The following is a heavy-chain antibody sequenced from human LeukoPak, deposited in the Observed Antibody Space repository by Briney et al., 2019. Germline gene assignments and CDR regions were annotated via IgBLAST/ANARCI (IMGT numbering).Heavy chain of an antibody. CDR3: ARDLYGATDFDY. Sequence: VASVKVSCKASGYTFTDYYMHWVRQAPGQGLEWMGRINPNSGGTNYAQKFQGRVTMTRDTSISTAYMELSRLRSDDTAVYYCARDLYGATDFDYWGQGTLATVSS. V-gene: IGHV1-2*06. D-gene: IGHD1-26*01. J-gene: IGHJ4*02. CDR2: INPNSGGT. CDR1: GYTFTDYY.